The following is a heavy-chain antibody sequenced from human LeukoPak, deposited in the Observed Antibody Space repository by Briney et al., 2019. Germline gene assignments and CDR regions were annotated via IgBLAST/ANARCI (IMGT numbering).Heavy chain of an antibody. J-gene: IGHJ4*02. V-gene: IGHV4-61*02. Sequence: SQTLSLTCTVSGGSIGSATFVWNWIRQPGGKGLEWIGRGYSSGKTNYNPSLQSRVTISIDTSKNQFSLKLSSVTATDAAVYYCARAYDKAAYQARGFDYWGPGTLVTVSS. CDR1: GGSIGSATFV. CDR2: GYSSGKT. D-gene: IGHD3-22*01. CDR3: ARAYDKAAYQARGFDY.